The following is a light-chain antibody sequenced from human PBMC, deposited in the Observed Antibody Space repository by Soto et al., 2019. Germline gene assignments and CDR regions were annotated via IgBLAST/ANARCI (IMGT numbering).Light chain of an antibody. CDR3: QSYDRSLDSWV. CDR2: GNN. V-gene: IGLV1-40*01. Sequence: QAVVTQPPSVSGAPGQRVTISCTGSSSNIGAGFDVHWYQQLPGTAPKLLINGNNNRPSGVPDRFSGSKSGTSASLAITGRQAEDAAHYYCQSYDRSLDSWVFGAGTQLTVL. CDR1: SSNIGAGFD. J-gene: IGLJ3*02.